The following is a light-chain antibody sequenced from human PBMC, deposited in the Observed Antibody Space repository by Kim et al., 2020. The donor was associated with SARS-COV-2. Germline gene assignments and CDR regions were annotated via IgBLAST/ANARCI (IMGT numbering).Light chain of an antibody. CDR1: QSVSSN. J-gene: IGKJ4*01. CDR2: GAS. V-gene: IGKV3-15*01. CDR3: QQYNNWPPRGT. Sequence: RGERAHLSCRASQSVSSNLAWYQQKPGQAPRLLIYGASTRATGIPARFSGSGSGTEFTLTISSLQSEDFAVYYCQQYNNWPPRGTFGGGTKLEI.